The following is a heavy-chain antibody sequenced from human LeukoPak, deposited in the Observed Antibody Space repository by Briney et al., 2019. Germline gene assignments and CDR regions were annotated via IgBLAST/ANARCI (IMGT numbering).Heavy chain of an antibody. J-gene: IGHJ4*02. V-gene: IGHV3-30*04. D-gene: IGHD4-17*01. Sequence: PGRSLRLSCAASGFTFSSYAMHWVRQAPGKGLEWVAVISYDGSNKYYADSVKGRFTISRDNSKNTLYLQMNSLRAEDTAVYYCARNYYGDSLLFVYWGQGTLVTVSS. CDR1: GFTFSSYA. CDR2: ISYDGSNK. CDR3: ARNYYGDSLLFVY.